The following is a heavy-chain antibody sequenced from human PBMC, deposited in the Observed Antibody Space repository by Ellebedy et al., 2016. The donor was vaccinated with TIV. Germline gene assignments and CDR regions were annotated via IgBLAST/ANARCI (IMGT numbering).Heavy chain of an antibody. V-gene: IGHV4-30-4*08. CDR2: ISYTGTT. D-gene: IGHD3-22*01. J-gene: IGHJ4*02. CDR1: GGSISSSSYY. Sequence: MPSETLSLTCTVSGGSISSSSYYWGWIRQHPGKGLEWIGYISYTGTTYYNPSLKSRVTISVDTSQNQFSLKLSSVTAADTAVYYCAREGSYFYDSSGSFDYWGQGTLVTVSS. CDR3: AREGSYFYDSSGSFDY.